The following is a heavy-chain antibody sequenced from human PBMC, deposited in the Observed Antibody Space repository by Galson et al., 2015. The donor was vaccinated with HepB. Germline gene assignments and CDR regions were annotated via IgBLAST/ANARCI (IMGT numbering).Heavy chain of an antibody. V-gene: IGHV4-39*01. D-gene: IGHD3-22*01. CDR2: IHYSGST. CDR3: ARLDYYDGSGYYHRWFDP. CDR1: GGSISISAYY. Sequence: ETLSLTCTVSGGSISISAYYWAWIRQPPGKGLQWIGSIHYSGSTYHSPSFRSRVTMSVDTSKNQFSLKVTSVTAADTAVYYCARLDYYDGSGYYHRWFDPWGQGTLVTVSS. J-gene: IGHJ5*02.